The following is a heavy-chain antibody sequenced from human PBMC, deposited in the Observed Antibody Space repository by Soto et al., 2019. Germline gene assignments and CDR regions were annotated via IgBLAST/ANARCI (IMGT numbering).Heavy chain of an antibody. CDR2: ISSSSSYI. D-gene: IGHD6-13*01. Sequence: GGSLRRSXAASGFTFSSYSMNWVRQAPGKGLEWVSSISSSSSYIYYADLVKGRFTISRDNAKNSLYQQMNSLRAEDTAVYYCARDSVRYSSSWYPGWFDPWRQGTLVTVSS. CDR1: GFTFSSYS. V-gene: IGHV3-21*01. CDR3: ARDSVRYSSSWYPGWFDP. J-gene: IGHJ5*02.